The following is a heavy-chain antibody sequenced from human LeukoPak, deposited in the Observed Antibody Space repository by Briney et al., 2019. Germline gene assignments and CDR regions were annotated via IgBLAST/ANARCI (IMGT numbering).Heavy chain of an antibody. D-gene: IGHD4-23*01. V-gene: IGHV3-66*01. CDR1: KFTVSSKY. CDR3: ASLYYGGNNFDY. J-gene: IGHJ4*02. CDR2: IYSGSST. Sequence: GGSLRLSCAASKFTVSSKYMSWVRQAPGKGLEWVSVIYSGSSTHYADSVKGRFTISRDNSKNTLYLQMNSLRAEDTAVYYCASLYYGGNNFDYWGQGTLVTVSS.